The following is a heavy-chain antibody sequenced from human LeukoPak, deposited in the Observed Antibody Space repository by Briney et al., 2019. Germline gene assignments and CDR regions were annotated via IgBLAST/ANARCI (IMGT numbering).Heavy chain of an antibody. CDR1: GFNFNSAA. Sequence: SGGSLRLSCAASGFNFNSAAMTWVRQVAGKGLEWVSLIGSIGGSTYYADSVKGRFTISRDNSKNTVYLQMNSLRAEDTAVYYCAKKVAGRNPFDYWGQGTLVTVSS. V-gene: IGHV3-23*01. CDR3: AKKVAGRNPFDY. J-gene: IGHJ4*02. CDR2: IGSIGGST. D-gene: IGHD6-19*01.